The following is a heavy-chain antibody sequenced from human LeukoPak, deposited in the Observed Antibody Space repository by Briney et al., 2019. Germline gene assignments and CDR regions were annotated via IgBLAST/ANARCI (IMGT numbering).Heavy chain of an antibody. CDR3: ARGGNTAMVYYYYYYMDV. Sequence: SETLSLTCAVYGGSFSGYYWSWIRQPPGKGLEWIGEINHSGSTNYNPSLKGRVTISVDTSKNQFSLKLSSVTAADTAVYYCARGGNTAMVYYYYYYMDVWGQGTTVTVSS. CDR2: INHSGST. J-gene: IGHJ6*02. D-gene: IGHD5-18*01. CDR1: GGSFSGYY. V-gene: IGHV4-34*01.